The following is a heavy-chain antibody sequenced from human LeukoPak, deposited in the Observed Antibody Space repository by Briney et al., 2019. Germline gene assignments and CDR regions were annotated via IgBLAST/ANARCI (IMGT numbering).Heavy chain of an antibody. D-gene: IGHD2-8*01. CDR1: GFTFSDYT. CDR3: ASQDFVRERDFDY. CDR2: ITSGSNYI. J-gene: IGHJ4*02. V-gene: IGHV3-21*01. Sequence: GGSLRLSCAASGFTFSDYTMNWVRQAPGKGLEWVSSITSGSNYIYYADSVKGRFTISRDNAKNSLYLQMNSLRAEDTAVYYCASQDFVRERDFDYWGQGTLVTVSS.